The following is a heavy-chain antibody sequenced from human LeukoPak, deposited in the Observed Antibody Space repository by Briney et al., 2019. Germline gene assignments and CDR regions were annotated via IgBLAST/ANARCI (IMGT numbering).Heavy chain of an antibody. V-gene: IGHV3-23*01. CDR1: GSTFSSYA. J-gene: IGHJ5*02. CDR3: ARGGGLLWLGEFPNCFDT. CDR2: ISAGGGST. D-gene: IGHD3-10*01. Sequence: GGSLRLSCAASGSTFSSYAMSWVRQAPGKGLEYVSTISAGGGSTFYADSMKGRSTISRDNSRSTVYLQMNSLRVEDTAVYYCARGGGLLWLGEFPNCFDTWGQGTLVTVSS.